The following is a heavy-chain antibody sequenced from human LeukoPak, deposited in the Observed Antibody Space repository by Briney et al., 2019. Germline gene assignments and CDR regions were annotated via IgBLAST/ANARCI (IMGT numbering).Heavy chain of an antibody. CDR2: VGGSSNSI. CDR3: ARSPII. J-gene: IGHJ3*02. Sequence: GGSLRLSCAASGFTFSSYGMTWVRQAPGKGLEWVSYVGGSSNSIYYADSVKGRFTISRDNARNSLYLQMNSLRAEDTAVYYCARSPIIWGQGTMVTVPS. V-gene: IGHV3-48*01. CDR1: GFTFSSYG.